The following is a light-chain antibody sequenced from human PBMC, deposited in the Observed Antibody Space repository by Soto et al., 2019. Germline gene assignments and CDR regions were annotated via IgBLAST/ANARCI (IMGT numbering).Light chain of an antibody. Sequence: IVMTQSPATLSLSPGERATLSCRASQSITSNLAWYQQKPDQAPRLLIYGASTRATGIPARFSGSGSGTEFPLTTTSLQSEDFAVSYCQQYNNVPLWTGGQGTKVEIK. J-gene: IGKJ1*01. CDR3: QQYNNVPLWT. CDR1: QSITSN. V-gene: IGKV3-15*01. CDR2: GAS.